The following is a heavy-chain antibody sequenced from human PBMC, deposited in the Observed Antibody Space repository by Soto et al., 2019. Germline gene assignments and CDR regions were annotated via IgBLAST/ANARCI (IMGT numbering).Heavy chain of an antibody. V-gene: IGHV3-21*01. Sequence: EVQLVESGGGLVKPGGSLRLSCAASGFTFSSYTMNWVRQAPGKGLEWVSSISSTSSNIYYADSVKGRFTISRDNAQNSLFLQMNSLRVEDTAVYYCARRVGQWLAEFDYWGQGTLGTVSS. D-gene: IGHD6-19*01. J-gene: IGHJ4*02. CDR3: ARRVGQWLAEFDY. CDR2: ISSTSSNI. CDR1: GFTFSSYT.